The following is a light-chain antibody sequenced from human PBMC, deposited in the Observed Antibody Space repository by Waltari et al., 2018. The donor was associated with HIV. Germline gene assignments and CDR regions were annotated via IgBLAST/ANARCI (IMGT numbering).Light chain of an antibody. Sequence: QSVLTQPPSVSGAPGQRVTIPCTGSSSNIGAGYDVHWYQQLPGTAPNLLINGNINRPSGVSDRFADFKSGTSASLAITGLQTEDEADYYCQSYDVSLSGSIFGGGTKLTVL. CDR2: GNI. CDR1: SSNIGAGYD. V-gene: IGLV1-40*01. CDR3: QSYDVSLSGSI. J-gene: IGLJ2*01.